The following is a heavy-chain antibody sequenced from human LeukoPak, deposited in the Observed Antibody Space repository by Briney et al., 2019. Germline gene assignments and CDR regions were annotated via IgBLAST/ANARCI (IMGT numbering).Heavy chain of an antibody. J-gene: IGHJ4*02. Sequence: PSETLSLTCTVSGGSISSSSYYWGWIPQPPGKGLEWIGSIYYSGSTYYNPSLKSRVTISVDTSKNQFSLKLSSVTAADTAVYYCARVHLRDDSSGYYLDYWGQGTLVTVSS. D-gene: IGHD3-22*01. V-gene: IGHV4-39*07. CDR2: IYYSGST. CDR3: ARVHLRDDSSGYYLDY. CDR1: GGSISSSSYY.